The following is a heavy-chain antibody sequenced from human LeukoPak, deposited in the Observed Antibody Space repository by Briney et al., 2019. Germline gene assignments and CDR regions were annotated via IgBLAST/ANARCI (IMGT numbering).Heavy chain of an antibody. CDR1: GGSFSGYY. J-gene: IGHJ6*02. CDR2: INHSGST. D-gene: IGHD2-2*01. CDR3: ARTLVVPAAIGPSGYYYGMDL. Sequence: SETLSLTCAVYGGSFSGYYWSWIRQPPGKGLEWIGEINHSGSTNYNSSLKSRVTISVDTSKNQFSLKLSSVTAADTAVYYCARTLVVPAAIGPSGYYYGMDLWGQGTTVTVSS. V-gene: IGHV4-34*01.